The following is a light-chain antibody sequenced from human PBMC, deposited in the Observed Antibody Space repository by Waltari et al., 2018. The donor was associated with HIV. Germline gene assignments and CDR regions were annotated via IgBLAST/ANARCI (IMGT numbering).Light chain of an antibody. J-gene: IGLJ3*02. CDR2: RNN. CDR3: AAWDDSLTAWV. V-gene: IGLV1-47*01. Sequence: QSALNHSPSAPGTSGPTIVVPCSLDRSTLRYHCVHWFQHLPGTAPKLLIHRNNQRTSGVPDRFSGSKSGTSASLAIRGLRSEDEADYYCAAWDDSLTAWVFGGGTKLTVL. CDR1: RSTLRYHC.